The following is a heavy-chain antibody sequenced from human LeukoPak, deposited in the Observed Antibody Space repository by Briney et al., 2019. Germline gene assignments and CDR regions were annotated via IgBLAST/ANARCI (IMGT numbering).Heavy chain of an antibody. CDR1: GGSISSHY. D-gene: IGHD3-22*01. J-gene: IGHJ4*02. Sequence: SETLSLTCTVSGGSISSHYRSWLRQPPGKGLEWIGYIYYSGSTNYNPSLKSRVTISVDTSKNQSSLKLSSVTAADTAVYYRASADSSGYPEGYWGQGTLVTVSS. V-gene: IGHV4-59*11. CDR2: IYYSGST. CDR3: ASADSSGYPEGY.